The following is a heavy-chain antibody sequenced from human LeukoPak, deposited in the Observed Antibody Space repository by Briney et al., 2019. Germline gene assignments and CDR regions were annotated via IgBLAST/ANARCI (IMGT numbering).Heavy chain of an antibody. CDR1: GFTFSSYA. J-gene: IGHJ4*02. D-gene: IGHD3-10*01. CDR3: ARDPSFITMVRGVSFDY. Sequence: GGSRRLSCAASGFTFSSYAMHWVRKAPGKGLEGLAVISYDGSNKYYADSVKGRFTISRDNSKNTLYLQMNSLRAEDTAVYYCARDPSFITMVRGVSFDYWGQGTLVTVSS. CDR2: ISYDGSNK. V-gene: IGHV3-30-3*01.